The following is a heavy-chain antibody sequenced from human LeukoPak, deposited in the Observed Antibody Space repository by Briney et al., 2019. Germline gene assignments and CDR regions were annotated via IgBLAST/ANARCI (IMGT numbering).Heavy chain of an antibody. Sequence: GGSLRLSCAASGFTFSSYSMNWVRQAPGKGLEGVSSISSSSSYIYYADSVKGRFTISRDNAKNSLYMQMNSLRAEDTAVYYCARSEGSSWYDYWGQGTLVTVSS. D-gene: IGHD6-13*01. CDR1: GFTFSSYS. CDR3: ARSEGSSWYDY. CDR2: ISSSSSYI. J-gene: IGHJ4*02. V-gene: IGHV3-21*01.